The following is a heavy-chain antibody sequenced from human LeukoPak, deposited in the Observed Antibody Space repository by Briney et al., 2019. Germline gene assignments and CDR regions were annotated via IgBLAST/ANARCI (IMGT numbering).Heavy chain of an antibody. Sequence: PGGSLRLSCAASGFTFSDYGMSWVRQAPGKGLEWVSYISSRGSTIYYADSVKGRFTISRDNAKNSLYLQMNSLRAEDTAVYYCARVIGGYCSGGSCYPHDAFDIWGQGTMVTVSS. D-gene: IGHD2-15*01. CDR3: ARVIGGYCSGGSCYPHDAFDI. V-gene: IGHV3-48*04. J-gene: IGHJ3*02. CDR2: ISSRGSTI. CDR1: GFTFSDYG.